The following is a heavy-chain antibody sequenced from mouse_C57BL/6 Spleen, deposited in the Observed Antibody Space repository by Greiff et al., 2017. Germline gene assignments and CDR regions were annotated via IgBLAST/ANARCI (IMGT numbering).Heavy chain of an antibody. CDR3: ARSLYYYGSSNYFDY. J-gene: IGHJ2*01. V-gene: IGHV1-50*01. D-gene: IGHD1-1*01. CDR1: GYTFTSYW. CDR2: IDPSDSYT. Sequence: QVQLQQPGAELVKPGASVKLSCKASGYTFTSYWMQWVKQRPGQGLEWIGEIDPSDSYTNYNQKFKGKATLTVDTSSSTAYMQLSSLTSEDSAVYYCARSLYYYGSSNYFDYWGQGTTLTVSS.